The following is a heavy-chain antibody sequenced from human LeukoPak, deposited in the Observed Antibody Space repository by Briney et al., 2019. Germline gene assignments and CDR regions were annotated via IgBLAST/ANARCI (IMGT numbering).Heavy chain of an antibody. J-gene: IGHJ4*02. CDR2: INPNSGGT. Sequence: ASVKVSCKASGYTFTGYYMHWVRQAPGQGLEWMGRINPNSGGTNYARKFQGRVTMTRDTSISTAYMELSRLRSDDTAVYYCAGEQQLRVGYFVYWGQGTLVTVSS. CDR1: GYTFTGYY. V-gene: IGHV1-2*06. D-gene: IGHD6-13*01. CDR3: AGEQQLRVGYFVY.